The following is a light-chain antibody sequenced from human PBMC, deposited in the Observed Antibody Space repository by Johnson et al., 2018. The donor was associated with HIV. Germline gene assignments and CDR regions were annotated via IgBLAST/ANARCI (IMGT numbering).Light chain of an antibody. V-gene: IGLV1-51*01. CDR2: DNN. CDR1: SSNIGNND. CDR3: GTWDSSLSAYA. Sequence: QSVLTQPPSVSAAPGRRVTISCSGSSSNIGNNDVSWYQQLPGTAPKVLIYDNNKRPSGIPDRFSGSKSGTSATLGITGLQTGDEADYYCGTWDSSLSAYAFGTGTKVTVL. J-gene: IGLJ1*01.